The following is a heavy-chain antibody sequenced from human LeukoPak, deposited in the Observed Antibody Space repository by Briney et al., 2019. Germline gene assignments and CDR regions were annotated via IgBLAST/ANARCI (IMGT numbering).Heavy chain of an antibody. V-gene: IGHV1-18*01. CDR2: ISAYNGNT. D-gene: IGHD3-22*01. CDR1: GYTFPSYG. Sequence: ASVKVSCKASGYTFPSYGISWVRQAPGQGLEWMGWISAYNGNTNYAQKLQGRVTMTTDTSTSTAYMELRSLRSHDTAVYYCARGSYYDSSGYYSFYYYYYYMDVWGKGTTVTVSS. CDR3: ARGSYYDSSGYYSFYYYYYYMDV. J-gene: IGHJ6*03.